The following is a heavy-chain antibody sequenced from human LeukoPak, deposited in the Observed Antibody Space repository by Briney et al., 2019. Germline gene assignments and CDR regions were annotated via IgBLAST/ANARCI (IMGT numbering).Heavy chain of an antibody. J-gene: IGHJ5*02. D-gene: IGHD5-24*01. V-gene: IGHV1-3*03. CDR2: INAGNDNT. CDR1: GYTFTSYA. CDR3: ATDHSMANTAWWFDP. Sequence: ASVKVSCKATGYTFTSYAMHWVRQPPGKRLAWMGCINAGNDNTKYSQEFQGRVTITRDTSASTAYMELSSLRSEDTAFYYCATDHSMANTAWWFDPWGQGTLVTVSS.